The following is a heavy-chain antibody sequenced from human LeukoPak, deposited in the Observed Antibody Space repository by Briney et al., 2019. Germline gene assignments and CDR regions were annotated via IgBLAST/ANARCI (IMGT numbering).Heavy chain of an antibody. V-gene: IGHV4-28*01. Sequence: SDTLSLTCVVSGYSISSSKWWGWIRQPPGKGREWIGYIYYSGSTYYNPSLKTPVTTSVDTSKNQFSLKLTSVTAVDTAIYYCARTRDSDMYYFDSWGQGTLVTVS. D-gene: IGHD5-24*01. CDR3: ARTRDSDMYYFDS. J-gene: IGHJ4*02. CDR1: GYSISSSKW. CDR2: IYYSGST.